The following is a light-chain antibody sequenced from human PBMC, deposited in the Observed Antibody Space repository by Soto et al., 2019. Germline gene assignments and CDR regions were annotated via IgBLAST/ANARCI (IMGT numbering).Light chain of an antibody. CDR3: QQSYSTPLH. CDR1: QSISSY. J-gene: IGKJ4*01. V-gene: IGKV1-39*01. Sequence: DIQMTQSPSSLSASVGDRVTITCRASQSISSYVNWYQQKPGKAPKRLIYAASSLQSGVPSRFSGSGSGTDFTLTIISLQPEDFSTYYCQQSYSTPLHFGGGTKVEIK. CDR2: AAS.